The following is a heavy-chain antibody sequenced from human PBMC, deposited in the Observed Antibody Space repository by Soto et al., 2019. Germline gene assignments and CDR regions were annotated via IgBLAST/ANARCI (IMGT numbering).Heavy chain of an antibody. J-gene: IGHJ4*02. V-gene: IGHV3-23*01. CDR1: GFTFSSYA. CDR2: ISGSGSTI. CDR3: AKVFYYYDSSGYYYFDY. D-gene: IGHD3-22*01. Sequence: GGSLRLSCAASGFTFSSYAVSWIRQAPGKGPEWISSISGSGSTIYYADSVKGRFTISRDNSKNTLYLQMSSLRAEDTAVYYCAKVFYYYDSSGYYYFDYWGQGTLVTVSS.